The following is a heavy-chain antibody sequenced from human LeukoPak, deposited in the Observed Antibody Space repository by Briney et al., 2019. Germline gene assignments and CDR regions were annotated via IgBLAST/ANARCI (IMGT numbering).Heavy chain of an antibody. CDR1: GFTFSSYA. J-gene: IGHJ4*02. Sequence: AGGSLRLSCAASGFTFSSYAMSWVRQAPGKGLEWVGRIKSKTDGGTTDYAAPVKGRFTISRDDSKNTLYLQMNSLKTEDTAVYYCTTTMIVVSIDYWGQGTLVTVSS. V-gene: IGHV3-15*01. D-gene: IGHD3-22*01. CDR3: TTTMIVVSIDY. CDR2: IKSKTDGGTT.